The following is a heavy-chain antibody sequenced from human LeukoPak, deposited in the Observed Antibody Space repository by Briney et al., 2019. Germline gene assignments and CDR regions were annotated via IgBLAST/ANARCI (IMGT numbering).Heavy chain of an antibody. CDR1: SFASYW. V-gene: IGHV4-30-2*01. J-gene: IGHJ4*02. CDR2: IYHSGST. CDR3: ARDVRATYDY. Sequence: SFASYWIGWVRQMPGKGLEWIGYIYHSGSTYYNPSLKSRVTISVDRSKNQFSLKLSSVTAADTAVHYCARDVRATYDYWGQGTLVTVSS.